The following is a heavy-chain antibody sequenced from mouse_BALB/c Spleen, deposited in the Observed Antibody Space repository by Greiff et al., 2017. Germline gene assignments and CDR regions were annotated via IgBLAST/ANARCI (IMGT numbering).Heavy chain of an antibody. V-gene: IGHV5-17*02. CDR2: ISSGSSTI. CDR3: AKDDVGSYAMDY. J-gene: IGHJ4*01. CDR1: GFTFSSFG. D-gene: IGHD2-12*01. Sequence: EVNVVESGGGLVQPGGSRKLSCAASGFTFSSFGMHWVRQAPEKGLEWVAYISSGSSTIYYADTVKGRFTISRDNPKNTLFLQMTSLRSEDTAMYYGAKDDVGSYAMDYWGQGTSVTVSS.